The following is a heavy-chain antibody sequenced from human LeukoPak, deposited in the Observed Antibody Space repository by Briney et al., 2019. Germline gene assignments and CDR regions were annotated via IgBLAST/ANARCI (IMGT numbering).Heavy chain of an antibody. CDR3: AKDAGQQLVLSYGMDV. V-gene: IGHV3-21*01. J-gene: IGHJ6*02. CDR2: ISSSSSYI. CDR1: GFTFSSYS. Sequence: GGSLRLSCAASGFTFSSYSMNWVRQAPGKGLEWVSSISSSSSYIYYADSVKGRFTISRDNAKNSLYLQMNSLRAEDTAVYYCAKDAGQQLVLSYGMDVWGQGTTVTVSS. D-gene: IGHD6-13*01.